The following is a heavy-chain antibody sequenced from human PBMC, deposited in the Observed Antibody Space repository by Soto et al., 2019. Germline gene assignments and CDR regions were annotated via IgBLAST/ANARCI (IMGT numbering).Heavy chain of an antibody. J-gene: IGHJ6*02. CDR1: GGSFSGYY. D-gene: IGHD4-17*01. CDR2: INHSGST. Sequence: PSETLSLTCAVYGGSFSGYYWSWIRQPPGKGLEWIGEINHSGSTNYNPSLKSRVTISVDTSKNQFSLKLSSVTAADTAVYYCARDAMTTVIPYYYYYGMDVWGQGTTVT. CDR3: ARDAMTTVIPYYYYYGMDV. V-gene: IGHV4-34*01.